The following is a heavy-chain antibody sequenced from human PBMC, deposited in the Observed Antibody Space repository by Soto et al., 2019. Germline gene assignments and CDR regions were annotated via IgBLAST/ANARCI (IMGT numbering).Heavy chain of an antibody. V-gene: IGHV5-51*01. CDR3: ARLVGRIVVVPAATY. CDR2: IYPGDSDT. Sequence: GESLNISCKGSGYSFTSYWIGWVRQMPGKGLEWMGIIYPGDSDTRYSPSFQGQVTISADKSISTAYLQWSSLKASDTAMYYCARLVGRIVVVPAATYWGQGTLVTVSS. D-gene: IGHD2-2*01. CDR1: GYSFTSYW. J-gene: IGHJ4*02.